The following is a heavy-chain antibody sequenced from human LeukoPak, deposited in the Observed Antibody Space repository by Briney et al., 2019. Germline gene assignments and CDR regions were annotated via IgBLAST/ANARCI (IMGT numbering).Heavy chain of an antibody. V-gene: IGHV3-23*01. Sequence: QAGGSLRLSCAASGFTLSSYAMSWVRQAPGKGLEWVSAISGSGGSTYYADSVKGRFTISRDNSKNTLYLQMDSLRAEDTAVYYCAKGYDSSGFDYWGQGTLVTVSS. CDR1: GFTLSSYA. CDR3: AKGYDSSGFDY. J-gene: IGHJ4*02. CDR2: ISGSGGST. D-gene: IGHD3-22*01.